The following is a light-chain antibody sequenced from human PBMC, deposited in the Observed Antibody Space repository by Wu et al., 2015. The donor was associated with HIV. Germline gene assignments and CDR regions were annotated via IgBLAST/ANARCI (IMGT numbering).Light chain of an antibody. CDR2: DAS. CDR1: QSISSY. Sequence: DIQMTQSPSSLSASVGDRVTITCRASQSISSYLNWYQQKPGKAPKLLIYDASDLETGVPSRFSGSGSGTDFTFTISSLQPEDIATYYCQQYENLPYSFGQGTKLEIK. V-gene: IGKV1-33*01. CDR3: QQYENLPYS. J-gene: IGKJ2*03.